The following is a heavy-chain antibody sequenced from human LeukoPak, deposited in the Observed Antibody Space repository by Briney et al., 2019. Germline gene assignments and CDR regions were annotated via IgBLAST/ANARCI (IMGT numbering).Heavy chain of an antibody. CDR3: ARVCTSCRADAFDI. V-gene: IGHV3-7*01. D-gene: IGHD2-2*01. CDR2: IKQDGSEK. Sequence: AGGSLRLSCAASGFTFSSYWMSWVRQAPGKGLEWVANIKQDGSEKYYVDSVKGRFTISRDNAKNSLYLQMNSLRAEDTAVYYCARVCTSCRADAFDIWGQGTMVTVSS. CDR1: GFTFSSYW. J-gene: IGHJ3*02.